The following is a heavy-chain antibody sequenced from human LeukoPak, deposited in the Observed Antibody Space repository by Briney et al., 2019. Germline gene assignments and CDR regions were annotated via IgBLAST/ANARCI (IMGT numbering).Heavy chain of an antibody. Sequence: SETLSLTCTVSGGSISSYYWTWIRQPPGKGLGLEWIGYIYYSGGTNCNPSLKSRVTISIDTSKNQVSLKLSSVIAADTAVYYCARLWDSSSSLDYWGQGTLVTVSS. V-gene: IGHV4-59*08. CDR1: GGSISSYY. CDR2: IYYSGGT. J-gene: IGHJ4*02. D-gene: IGHD6-6*01. CDR3: ARLWDSSSSLDY.